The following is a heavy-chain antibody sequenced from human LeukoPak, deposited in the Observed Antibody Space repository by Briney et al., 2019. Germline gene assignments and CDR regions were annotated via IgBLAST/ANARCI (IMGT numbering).Heavy chain of an antibody. Sequence: ASMTVSCTASGYTFTGYYMHWVRQAPGQGLEWMGWINPNSGGTNYAQKFQGRVTMTRDTSISTAYMELSRLRSDDTAVYYCARDRFRVVPAAIPDYWGQGTLVTVSS. V-gene: IGHV1-2*02. CDR1: GYTFTGYY. CDR3: ARDRFRVVPAAIPDY. J-gene: IGHJ4*02. CDR2: INPNSGGT. D-gene: IGHD2-2*02.